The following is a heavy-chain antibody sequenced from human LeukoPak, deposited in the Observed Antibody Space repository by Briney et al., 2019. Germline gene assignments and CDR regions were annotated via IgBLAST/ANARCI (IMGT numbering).Heavy chain of an antibody. V-gene: IGHV4-59*08. CDR2: IYYSGST. J-gene: IGHJ6*03. CDR3: AGRSNVVVPAAMLDYYYMDV. CDR1: GGSISSYY. D-gene: IGHD2-2*01. Sequence: SETLSLTCTVSGGSISSYYWSWIRQPPGKGLEWIGYIYYSGSTNYNPSLKSRVTISVDTSKNQFSLKLSSVTAADTAVYYCAGRSNVVVPAAMLDYYYMDVWGKGTTVTVSS.